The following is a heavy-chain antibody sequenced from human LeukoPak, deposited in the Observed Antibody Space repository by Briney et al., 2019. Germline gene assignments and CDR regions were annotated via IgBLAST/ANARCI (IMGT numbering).Heavy chain of an antibody. CDR2: IKEDGSHK. Sequence: GGSLRLSCAASGFTFSSYWMGWVRQAPGKGLEWVANIKEDGSHKNYVDSAQGRFTISRDNAKNSLYLQMNSLRVEDTAVYYCTRDFQGYWGQGTLVTVSS. CDR1: GFTFSSYW. J-gene: IGHJ4*02. CDR3: TRDFQGY. V-gene: IGHV3-7*01.